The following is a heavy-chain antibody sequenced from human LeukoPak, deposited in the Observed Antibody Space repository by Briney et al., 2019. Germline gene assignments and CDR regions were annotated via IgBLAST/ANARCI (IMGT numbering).Heavy chain of an antibody. CDR1: GYSFSDYS. CDR3: ARGGSGSGYLYYFGS. Sequence: GASVKVSCKASGYSFSDYSIHWVRQAPGQGLEWMGRINSNSGGTSYAQNFQGRVTMTRDTSISTAYMEVSGLTSDDTAVYYCARGGSGSGYLYYFGSWGQGTLVSVSS. CDR2: INSNSGGT. J-gene: IGHJ4*02. V-gene: IGHV1-2*06. D-gene: IGHD3-10*01.